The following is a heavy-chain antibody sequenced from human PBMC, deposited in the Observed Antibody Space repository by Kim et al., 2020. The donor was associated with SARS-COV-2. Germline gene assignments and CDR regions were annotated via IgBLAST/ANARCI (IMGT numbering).Heavy chain of an antibody. D-gene: IGHD6-19*01. J-gene: IGHJ4*02. CDR3: AGGRGSGWYGYFDY. V-gene: IGHV3-33*01. Sequence: AASVKGRFTIARDNSKNTVDRQMNSLRAEEQAVYYCAGGRGSGWYGYFDYWGQGTLVTVSS.